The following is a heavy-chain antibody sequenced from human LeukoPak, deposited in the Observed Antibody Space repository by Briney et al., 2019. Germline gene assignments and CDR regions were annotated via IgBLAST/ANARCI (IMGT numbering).Heavy chain of an antibody. D-gene: IGHD1-26*01. CDR1: GFTFSSYS. Sequence: GGSLRLSCAASGFTFSSYSMNWVRQAPGKGLEWVSSISSSSSYIYYADSVKGRFTISRDNAKNSLYLQMNSLRADDTAVYYCVKDSPPRYSGSPPAYWGQGTLDTVSS. CDR2: ISSSSSYI. V-gene: IGHV3-21*04. CDR3: VKDSPPRYSGSPPAY. J-gene: IGHJ4*02.